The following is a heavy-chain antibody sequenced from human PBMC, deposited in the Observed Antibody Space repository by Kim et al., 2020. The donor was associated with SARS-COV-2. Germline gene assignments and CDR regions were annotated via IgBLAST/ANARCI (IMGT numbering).Heavy chain of an antibody. Sequence: SETLSLTCAVYGGSFSGYYWSWIRQPPGKGLEWIGEINHSGSTNYNPSLKSRVTISVDTSKNQFSLKLSSVTAADTAVYYCARDVMGQRVRGVITQYYYYMDVWGKGTTVTVSS. D-gene: IGHD3-10*01. J-gene: IGHJ6*03. CDR3: ARDVMGQRVRGVITQYYYYMDV. CDR1: GGSFSGYY. CDR2: INHSGST. V-gene: IGHV4-34*01.